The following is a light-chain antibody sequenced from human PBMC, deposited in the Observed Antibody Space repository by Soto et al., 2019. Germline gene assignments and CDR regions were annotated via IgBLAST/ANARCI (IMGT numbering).Light chain of an antibody. CDR1: QSVNRNY. Sequence: EIVLTQSPGTLSLSPGERATLSCRASQSVNRNYLAWYQRKPGQAPRLLIYGASNRATDIPYRFSASRSGTDFTLTITRLEAEDFAVYYCQQYDSTPPTFGQGTKVEVK. J-gene: IGKJ1*01. V-gene: IGKV3-20*01. CDR2: GAS. CDR3: QQYDSTPPT.